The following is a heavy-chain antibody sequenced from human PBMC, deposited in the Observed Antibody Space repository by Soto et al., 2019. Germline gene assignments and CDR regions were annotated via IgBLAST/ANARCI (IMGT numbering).Heavy chain of an antibody. J-gene: IGHJ6*02. CDR1: GYTLTELS. Sequence: ASVKVSCKVSGYTLTELSMHWVRQAPGKGLEWMGGFDPEDGETIYAQKFQGRVTMTEDTSTDTAYMELSSLRSEDTAVYFCATGRVGYYYYGMDVWGQGTTVTVSS. CDR3: ATGRVGYYYYGMDV. V-gene: IGHV1-24*01. D-gene: IGHD1-26*01. CDR2: FDPEDGET.